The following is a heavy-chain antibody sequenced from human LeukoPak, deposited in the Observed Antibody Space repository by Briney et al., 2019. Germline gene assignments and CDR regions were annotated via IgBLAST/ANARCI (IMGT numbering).Heavy chain of an antibody. CDR3: ARVRSYYGSVTGKSYYFDY. J-gene: IGHJ4*02. Sequence: QPSETLSLTCAVSGGSISSSNWWSWVRQPPGEGLEWTGYVSSNEGTNYNPSLKSRVTILVDTSKNQFSLKLSSVTAADTAVYYCARVRSYYGSVTGKSYYFDYWGQGTLVTVSS. CDR1: GGSISSSNW. V-gene: IGHV4-4*02. D-gene: IGHD3-10*01. CDR2: VSSNEGT.